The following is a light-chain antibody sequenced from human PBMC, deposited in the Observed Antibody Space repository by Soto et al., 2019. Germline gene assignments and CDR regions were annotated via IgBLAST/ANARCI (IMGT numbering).Light chain of an antibody. CDR1: QSVSSSY. V-gene: IGKV3-20*01. Sequence: IGLKQSPGTLSLSTGERATLSCRASQSVSSSYLAWYQQKPGQAPRLLIYGASSRATGIPDRFSGSGSGTEFTLTISSLQSEDFAVYYCQQYNNWPQTFGQGTMVAIK. CDR3: QQYNNWPQT. CDR2: GAS. J-gene: IGKJ1*01.